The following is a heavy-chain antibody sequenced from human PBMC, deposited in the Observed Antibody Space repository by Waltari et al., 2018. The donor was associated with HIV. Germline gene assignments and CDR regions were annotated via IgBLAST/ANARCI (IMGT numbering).Heavy chain of an antibody. V-gene: IGHV1-3*01. D-gene: IGHD3-9*01. Sequence: QVQLVQSGAEVKKPGASVKVSCTASGFTFSSYAIHWVRQAPGQRPEWMGWINAHSGYTKYSEKFQGRVTITRDTSASTVYMEVSSLRSEDTAVYYCARDRTAYYTYYFDYWGQGTLVTVSS. J-gene: IGHJ4*02. CDR2: INAHSGYT. CDR3: ARDRTAYYTYYFDY. CDR1: GFTFSSYA.